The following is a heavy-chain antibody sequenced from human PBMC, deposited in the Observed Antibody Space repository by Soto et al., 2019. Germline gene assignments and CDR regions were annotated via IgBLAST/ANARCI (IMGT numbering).Heavy chain of an antibody. CDR1: GFTCSDYY. CDR3: ARGPYDYVWGSDPPHFDY. CDR2: ISSSGSTI. V-gene: IGHV3-11*01. J-gene: IGHJ4*02. D-gene: IGHD3-16*02. Sequence: TGGSLRLSCAASGFTCSDYYRSWIRQAPGKGLEWVSYISSSGSTIYYADSVKGRFTISRDNAKNSLYLQMNSLRAEDTAVYYCARGPYDYVWGSDPPHFDYWGQGTLVTVSS.